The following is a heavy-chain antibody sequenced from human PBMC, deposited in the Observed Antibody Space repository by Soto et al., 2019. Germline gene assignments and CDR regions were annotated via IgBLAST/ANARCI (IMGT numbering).Heavy chain of an antibody. V-gene: IGHV4-34*01. CDR2: INHSGST. J-gene: IGHJ4*02. CDR1: GGSFSGYY. Sequence: SETLSLTCAVYGGSFSGYYWSWIRQPPGKGLEWIGEINHSGSTNYNPSLKSRVTISVDTSKNQFSLKLSSVTAADTAVYYCASGRGGKIKYYFDYWGQGTLATVSS. CDR3: ASGRGGKIKYYFDY. D-gene: IGHD2-15*01.